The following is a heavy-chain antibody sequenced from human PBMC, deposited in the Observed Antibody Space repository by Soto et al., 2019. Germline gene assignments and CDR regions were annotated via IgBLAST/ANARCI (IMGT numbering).Heavy chain of an antibody. CDR3: ARHYGYERFDY. V-gene: IGHV4-39*01. CDR1: GGSISSSSYY. Sequence: PSETLSLTCTVSGGSISSSSYYWGWIRQPPGKGLEWIGSIYYSVSTYYNPSLKSRVTISVDTSKNQFSLKLSSVTAADTAMDYCARHYGYERFDYWGQGTLVTVSS. CDR2: IYYSVST. D-gene: IGHD5-18*01. J-gene: IGHJ4*02.